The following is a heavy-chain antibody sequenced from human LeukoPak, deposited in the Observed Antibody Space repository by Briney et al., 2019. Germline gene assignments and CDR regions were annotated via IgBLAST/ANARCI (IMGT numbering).Heavy chain of an antibody. J-gene: IGHJ4*02. CDR3: ARDKDLGAVAGTFDS. Sequence: ASVTLCCSSSGYTFSSKGFSLVREAPGQGLEWMGWISAYDGQTKYAQKFQGRVTMTTDTSTSTGYMELRSLRSDDTAVYYCARDKDLGAVAGTFDSWGQGTLVTVSS. CDR2: ISAYDGQT. V-gene: IGHV1-18*01. CDR1: GYTFSSKG. D-gene: IGHD6-19*01.